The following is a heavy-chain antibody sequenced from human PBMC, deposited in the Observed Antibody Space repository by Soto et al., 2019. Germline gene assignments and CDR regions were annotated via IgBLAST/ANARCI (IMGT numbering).Heavy chain of an antibody. D-gene: IGHD2-15*01. CDR2: IIPIFGTT. CDR3: ARRSGGSLEDSYYYAVDV. Sequence: QVQLVQSGAEVKKPGSSVNVSCKASGGTFSTYAISWVRLAPGQGLEWMGGIIPIFGTTNYALKFQGRLSIAADDSSSTAYMELSSLTSDDTAVYYCARRSGGSLEDSYYYAVDVWGQGTTVIVSS. CDR1: GGTFSTYA. V-gene: IGHV1-69*12. J-gene: IGHJ6*02.